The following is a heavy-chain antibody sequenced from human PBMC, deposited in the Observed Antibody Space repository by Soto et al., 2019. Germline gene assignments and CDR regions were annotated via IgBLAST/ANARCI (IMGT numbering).Heavy chain of an antibody. CDR3: VHKVGGARILDY. J-gene: IGHJ4*02. Sequence: QITLKESGPTLVKPTQTLTLTCTFSGFSLSTSGVGVGWIRQPTGKALEWLALIYWDDAKHYSPSLKSRLTITKDTSKTQVVLIITTLDAEDTTTYYCVHKVGGARILDYWGQGTLVTVSS. CDR2: IYWDDAK. V-gene: IGHV2-5*02. CDR1: GFSLSTSGVG. D-gene: IGHD3-16*01.